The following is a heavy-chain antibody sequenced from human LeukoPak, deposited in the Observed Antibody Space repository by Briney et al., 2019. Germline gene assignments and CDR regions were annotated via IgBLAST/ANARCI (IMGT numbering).Heavy chain of an antibody. CDR1: GFTFSSYW. CDR3: ARDPAARTTIRPFWFDP. D-gene: IGHD4-17*01. V-gene: IGHV3-7*01. Sequence: GGSLRLSCAASGFTFSSYWMSWVRQAPGKGLEWVANIKQDGSEKYYVDSVKGRFTISRDNAKNSLYLQMNSLRAEDTAVYYCARDPAARTTIRPFWFDPWGQGTLVTVSS. CDR2: IKQDGSEK. J-gene: IGHJ5*02.